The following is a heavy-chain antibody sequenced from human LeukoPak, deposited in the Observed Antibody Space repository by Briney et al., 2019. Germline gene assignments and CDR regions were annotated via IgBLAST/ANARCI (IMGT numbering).Heavy chain of an antibody. CDR2: MNPNSGNT. J-gene: IGHJ6*02. CDR3: ARGQGMDV. Sequence: GESLKISCKGSGYSFTSYWIGWVRQATGQGLEWMGWMNPNSGNTGYAQKFQGRVTMTRNTSISTAYMELSSLRSEDTAVYYCARGQGMDVWGQGTTVTVSS. CDR1: GYSFTSYW. V-gene: IGHV1-8*02.